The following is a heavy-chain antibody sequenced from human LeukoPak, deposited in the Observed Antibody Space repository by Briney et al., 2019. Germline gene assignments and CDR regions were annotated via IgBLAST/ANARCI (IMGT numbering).Heavy chain of an antibody. CDR3: ARVPQESYCSGGTCYHHYYGMDV. V-gene: IGHV4-61*01. J-gene: IGHJ6*02. CDR1: GGSVSSGSYY. D-gene: IGHD2-15*01. Sequence: PSETLPLTCTVSGGSVSSGSYYWSWIRQPPGKELECIGYIYYRGTTNYNPSLNRRVTISVDTSKNQFSLKLSSVTATDTAVYYSARVPQESYCSGGTCYHHYYGMDVWGQGTTVTVSS. CDR2: IYYRGTT.